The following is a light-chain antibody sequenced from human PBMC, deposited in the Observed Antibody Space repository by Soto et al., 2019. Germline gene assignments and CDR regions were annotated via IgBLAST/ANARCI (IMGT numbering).Light chain of an antibody. CDR3: CSYAGSTTWV. Sequence: QSVLTQPASVSGSPGQSVTISCTGTSSDVGSYNFVSWYQQHPGKAPKLMIYEVSKRPSEVSNRFSASKSGNMASLTISGLQVEDEADYYCCSYAGSTTWVFGGGTKLTVL. V-gene: IGLV2-23*02. CDR1: SSDVGSYNF. CDR2: EVS. J-gene: IGLJ3*02.